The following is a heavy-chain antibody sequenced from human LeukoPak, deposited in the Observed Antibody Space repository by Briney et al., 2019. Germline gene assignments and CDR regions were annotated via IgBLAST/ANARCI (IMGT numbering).Heavy chain of an antibody. Sequence: PSETLSLTCTVSGGSISSSGYYWGWIPQPPGKGLEWIGYIYYSGSTNYNPSLKSRVTISVDTSKNQFSLKLSSVTAADTAVYYCARHPDYWGQGTLVTVSS. J-gene: IGHJ4*02. CDR1: GGSISSSGYY. CDR2: IYYSGST. V-gene: IGHV4-61*05. CDR3: ARHPDY.